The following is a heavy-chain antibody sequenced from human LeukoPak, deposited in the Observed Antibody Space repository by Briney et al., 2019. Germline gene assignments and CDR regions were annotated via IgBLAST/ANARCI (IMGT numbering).Heavy chain of an antibody. CDR2: IYYTGST. CDR3: ARVGTRYSSSSLLDY. D-gene: IGHD6-6*01. J-gene: IGHJ4*02. CDR1: GDSISSDY. V-gene: IGHV4-59*12. Sequence: SETLSLTCAVSGDSISSDYWSWVRQPPGKGLEWIGYIYYTGSTNYNPSLKSRVTISVDTSKNQFSLKLSSVTAADTAVYYCARVGTRYSSSSLLDYWGQGTLVTVSS.